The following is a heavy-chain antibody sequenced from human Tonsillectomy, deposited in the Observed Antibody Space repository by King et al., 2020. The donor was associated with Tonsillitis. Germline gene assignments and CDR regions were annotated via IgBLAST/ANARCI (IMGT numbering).Heavy chain of an antibody. Sequence: VQLVEYGGGVVQPGRSLRLSCAASGFTFSSYAMHWVRQAPGKGLEWVADISYDGRKKYYADSVKGRFTISRDNSKNTLYLQMNSLRAEDTAVYYCARRDGALDYYYYALDVWGPATPVTVSS. CDR1: GFTFSSYA. J-gene: IGHJ6*02. CDR2: ISYDGRKK. D-gene: IGHD4-17*01. CDR3: ARRDGALDYYYYALDV. V-gene: IGHV3-30*04.